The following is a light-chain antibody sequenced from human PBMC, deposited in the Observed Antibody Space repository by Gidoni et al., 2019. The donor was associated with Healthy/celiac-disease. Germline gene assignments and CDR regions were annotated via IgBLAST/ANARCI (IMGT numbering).Light chain of an antibody. Sequence: VLTQSPATLSLSPGERTTLSCRASQSVSSYLAWYQQKPRQAPRLLIYDASNRATGIPARFSGSGSGTDFTLTISSLEPEDFAVYYCQQRSNWPPWTFGQGTKVEIK. V-gene: IGKV3-11*01. CDR3: QQRSNWPPWT. CDR1: QSVSSY. J-gene: IGKJ1*01. CDR2: DAS.